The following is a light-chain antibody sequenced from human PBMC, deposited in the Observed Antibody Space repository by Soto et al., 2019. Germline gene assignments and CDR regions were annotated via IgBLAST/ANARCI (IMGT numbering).Light chain of an antibody. Sequence: DIQMTQSPSSLSASVGDRVTITCRASQGISNYLAWYQQKPGKVPKLLIYAASTLQSGVPSRFSGSGSGTDCTLTISSLQPEDVATYYCQTYNSARRLTFGGGTKGEIK. CDR3: QTYNSARRLT. CDR2: AAS. J-gene: IGKJ4*01. V-gene: IGKV1-27*01. CDR1: QGISNY.